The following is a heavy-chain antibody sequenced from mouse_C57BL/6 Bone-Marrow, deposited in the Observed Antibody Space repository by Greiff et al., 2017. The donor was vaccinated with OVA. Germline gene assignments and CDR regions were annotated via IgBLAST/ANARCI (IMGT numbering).Heavy chain of an antibody. CDR1: GFTFSDYG. CDR2: ISSGSSTI. V-gene: IGHV5-17*01. J-gene: IGHJ1*03. Sequence: EVHLVESGGGLVKPGGSLKLSCAASGFTFSDYGMHWVRQAPEKGLEWVAYISSGSSTIYYADTVKGRFTISRDNAKNTLFLQMTSLRSEDTAMYYCARDYGGVYWYFDVWGTGTTVTVSS. D-gene: IGHD1-1*01. CDR3: ARDYGGVYWYFDV.